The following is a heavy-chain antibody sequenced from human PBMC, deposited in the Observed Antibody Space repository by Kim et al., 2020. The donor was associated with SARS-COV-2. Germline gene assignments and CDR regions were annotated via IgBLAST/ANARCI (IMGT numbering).Heavy chain of an antibody. V-gene: IGHV3-23*01. J-gene: IGHJ4*02. CDR3: AKSGPDY. CDR2: IIDSGANT. Sequence: GGSLRLSCAASGFTFRNYGMSWVRQAPGKGLEWVSTIIDSGANTYYADSVKGRFTISRDDSKNTLYLQMNNLRAEDTALYYCAKSGPDYWGQGTLVTVSS. CDR1: GFTFRNYG.